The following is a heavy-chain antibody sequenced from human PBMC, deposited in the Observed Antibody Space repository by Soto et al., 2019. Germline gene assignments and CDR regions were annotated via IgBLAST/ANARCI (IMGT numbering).Heavy chain of an antibody. D-gene: IGHD1-1*01. CDR2: ISGSGGST. Sequence: GGSLRLSCAASGFTFSSYAMSWVRQAPGEGLEWVSTISGSGGSTYYADSVKGRFTISRDNSRNSFYLNMDSLRVGDTATYYCVRGTPTPGLDIWGRGTTVTVSS. V-gene: IGHV3-23*01. J-gene: IGHJ6*02. CDR3: VRGTPTPGLDI. CDR1: GFTFSSYA.